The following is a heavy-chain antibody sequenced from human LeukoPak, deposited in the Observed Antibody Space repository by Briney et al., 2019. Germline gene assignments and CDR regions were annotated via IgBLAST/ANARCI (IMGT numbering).Heavy chain of an antibody. CDR1: GYSFTSYW. D-gene: IGHD5-18*01. CDR2: IDPSDSET. J-gene: IGHJ4*02. V-gene: IGHV5-51*01. Sequence: GESLKISCKASGYSFTSYWIGWVRQMPGKGLEWMGIIDPSDSETRYTPSFQGQVTISVDKSLTTADLQWNSLKASDTAMYYCARQTAMGRSGDYWGQATLVIVSS. CDR3: ARQTAMGRSGDY.